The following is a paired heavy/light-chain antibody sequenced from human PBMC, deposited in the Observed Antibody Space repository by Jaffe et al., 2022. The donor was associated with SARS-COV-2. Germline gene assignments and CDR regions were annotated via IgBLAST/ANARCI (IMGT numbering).Light chain of an antibody. CDR1: QTVLYSSNNKNY. CDR2: WAS. V-gene: IGKV4-1*01. J-gene: IGKJ2*03. Sequence: DIVMTQSPDSLAVSLGERATFNCKSSQTVLYSSNNKNYLAWYQHKPGQPPKLLVYWASTRESGVPDRFSGSGSGTDFTLTISSLQAEDVAVYYCQQYYSTPYSFGQGTKLEIK. CDR3: QQYYSTPYS.
Heavy chain of an antibody. CDR1: GFPFSNYG. Sequence: QVQLVESGGIVVQPGRSLRLSCAASGFPFSNYGMHWVRQAPGMGLEWVALISYDEYDKYYADSVKGRFTISRDTSKNTLYLQMNSLRAEDTAVYYCAKDLTAYTRLVPFDYWGQGTPVTVSS. CDR2: ISYDEYDK. J-gene: IGHJ4*02. CDR3: AKDLTAYTRLVPFDY. D-gene: IGHD6-6*01. V-gene: IGHV3-30*18.